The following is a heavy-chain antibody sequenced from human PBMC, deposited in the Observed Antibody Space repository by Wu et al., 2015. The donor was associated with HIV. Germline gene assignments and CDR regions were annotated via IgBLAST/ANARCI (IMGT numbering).Heavy chain of an antibody. CDR3: ARDYCSGGFCHYFFDS. CDR1: GDTLSTYA. CDR2: MNPNSGGT. J-gene: IGHJ4*02. Sequence: QVQLVQSGAEVKKPGSSVKVSCKASGDTLSTYAVSWVRQAPGQRPEWMGWMNPNSGGTTYAPNFQGRVAMTRDTSTSTAYLELNSLRSDDTAVYYCARDYCSGGFCHYFFDSWGQGTLVTVSS. V-gene: IGHV1-2*02. D-gene: IGHD2-15*01.